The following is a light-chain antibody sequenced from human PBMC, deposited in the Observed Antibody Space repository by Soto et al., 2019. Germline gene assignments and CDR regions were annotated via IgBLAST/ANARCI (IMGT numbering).Light chain of an antibody. CDR1: QDSSTW. V-gene: IGKV1D-12*01. Sequence: DIRLTQSPSSVSASVGDTVTITCRASQDSSTWLAWYQQRPGQAPKLLVYAASTLQSGVPSRFSGSGSGTEFTLTINSLQHEDFATYYCQQANSSPYSFGQGTVLDIK. J-gene: IGKJ2*01. CDR2: AAS. CDR3: QQANSSPYS.